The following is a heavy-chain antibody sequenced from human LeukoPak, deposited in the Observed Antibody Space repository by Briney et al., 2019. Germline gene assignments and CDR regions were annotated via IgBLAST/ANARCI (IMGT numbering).Heavy chain of an antibody. V-gene: IGHV3-74*01. CDR3: ARGSRGADS. CDR2: IDSDETTI. D-gene: IGHD4/OR15-4a*01. CDR1: GFSLTGYW. J-gene: IGHJ4*02. Sequence: GGSLRLSCAASGFSLTGYWMHWVRHAPGKGLMWVSRIDSDETTIDYADSVKGRFTISRDNGKNMLYLQMNSLRAEDTAVYYCARGSRGADSWGQGTLVTVSS.